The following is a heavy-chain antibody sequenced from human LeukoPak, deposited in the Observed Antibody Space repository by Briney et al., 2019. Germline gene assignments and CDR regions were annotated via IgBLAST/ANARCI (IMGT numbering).Heavy chain of an antibody. CDR2: IYYSGST. CDR3: AREIAAAGTLDAFDI. V-gene: IGHV4-31*03. CDR1: GGSISSGGHY. D-gene: IGHD6-13*01. Sequence: SETLSLTCTVSGGSISSGGHYWSWIRQHPGKGLEWIGYIYYSGSTYYNPSLKSRVTISVDTSKNQFSLKLSSETAADTAVYYCAREIAAAGTLDAFDIWGQGTMVTVSS. J-gene: IGHJ3*02.